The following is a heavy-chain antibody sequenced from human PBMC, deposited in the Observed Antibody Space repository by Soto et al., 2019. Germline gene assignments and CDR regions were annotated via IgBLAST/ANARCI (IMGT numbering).Heavy chain of an antibody. Sequence: GESLKISCAASGFTFSDYYMSWIRQAPGKGLEWVSYISSSGSTIYYADSVKGRFTISRDNAKNSLYLQRNSLRAEDTAVYYCARDPRYYYDSSGYYYYYYGMDVWGQGTTVTV. CDR1: GFTFSDYY. D-gene: IGHD3-22*01. CDR2: ISSSGSTI. CDR3: ARDPRYYYDSSGYYYYYYGMDV. J-gene: IGHJ6*02. V-gene: IGHV3-11*04.